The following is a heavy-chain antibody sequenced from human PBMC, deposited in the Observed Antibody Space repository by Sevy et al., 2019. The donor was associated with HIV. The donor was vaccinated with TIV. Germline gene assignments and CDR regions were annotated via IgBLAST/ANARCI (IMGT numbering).Heavy chain of an antibody. J-gene: IGHJ5*02. Sequence: SETLSLTCTVFGGSIRAYYWSWIRQSPEKGLQYIGYIYYTGSTNYNPSLKSRVTVSVDPSKNQFSLRLTSVTAADTAIYYCASAPPVRSGDDALNWFDPWGQGTLVTVSS. CDR3: ASAPPVRSGDDALNWFDP. D-gene: IGHD5-12*01. CDR1: GGSIRAYY. CDR2: IYYTGST. V-gene: IGHV4-59*01.